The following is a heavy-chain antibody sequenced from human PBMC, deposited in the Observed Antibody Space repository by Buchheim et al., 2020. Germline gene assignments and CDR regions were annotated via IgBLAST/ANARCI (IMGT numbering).Heavy chain of an antibody. CDR1: GFTFSSYW. CDR3: ASPAGYAYGDSSLDS. D-gene: IGHD4-17*01. J-gene: IGHJ4*02. CDR2: ISFDGDNR. Sequence: VQLVESGGGLVQPGGSLRLSCAASGFTFSSYWMHWVRQAPGKGLEWVALISFDGDNRNYADSVKGRFTISRDNSTNTLFLELNSLRAEDTAVYYCASPAGYAYGDSSLDSWGQGTL. V-gene: IGHV3-30*03.